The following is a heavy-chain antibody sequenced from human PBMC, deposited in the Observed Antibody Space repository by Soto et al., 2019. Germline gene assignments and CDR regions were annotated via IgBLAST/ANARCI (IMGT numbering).Heavy chain of an antibody. Sequence: TLSLTCTVSGGSISSSSYYWGWIRQPPGKGLEWIGSIYYSGSTYYNPSLKSRVTISVDTSKNQFSLKLSSVTAADTAVYYCARELRFLEWLSGDYYYYGMDVWGQGTTVTVSS. CDR3: ARELRFLEWLSGDYYYYGMDV. CDR2: IYYSGST. J-gene: IGHJ6*02. CDR1: GGSISSSSYY. D-gene: IGHD3-3*01. V-gene: IGHV4-39*01.